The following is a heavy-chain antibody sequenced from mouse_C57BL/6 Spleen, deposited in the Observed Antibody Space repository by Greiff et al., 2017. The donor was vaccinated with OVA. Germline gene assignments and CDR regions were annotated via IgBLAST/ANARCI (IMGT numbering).Heavy chain of an antibody. J-gene: IGHJ4*01. CDR3: ARSRDGYYGAMDY. Sequence: VQLQQPGAELVKPGASVKMSCKASGYTFTSYWITWVKQRPGQGLEWIGDIYPGSGSTNYNEKFKSRATLTVDTSSSTADLQLSSLTSEDSAVYYCARSRDGYYGAMDYWGQGTSVTVSS. CDR2: IYPGSGST. V-gene: IGHV1-55*01. D-gene: IGHD2-3*01. CDR1: GYTFTSYW.